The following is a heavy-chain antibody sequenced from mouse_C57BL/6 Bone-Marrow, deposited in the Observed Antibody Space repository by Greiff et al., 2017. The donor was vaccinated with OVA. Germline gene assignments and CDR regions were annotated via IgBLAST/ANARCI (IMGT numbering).Heavy chain of an antibody. V-gene: IGHV1-80*01. CDR1: GYAFSSYW. J-gene: IGHJ4*01. Sequence: VQLQQSGAELVKPGASVKISCKASGYAFSSYWMNWVKQRPGKGLEWIGQIYPGDGDTNYNGKFKGKATLTADKSYSTAYMQLSSLTSEDSAVYFCARWTTVVATDYAMDYWGQGTSVTVSS. D-gene: IGHD1-1*01. CDR3: ARWTTVVATDYAMDY. CDR2: IYPGDGDT.